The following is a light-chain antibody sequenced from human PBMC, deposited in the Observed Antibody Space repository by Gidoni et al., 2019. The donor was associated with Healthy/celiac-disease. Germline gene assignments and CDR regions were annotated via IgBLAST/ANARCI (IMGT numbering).Light chain of an antibody. V-gene: IGLV1-44*01. CDR3: AAWDDSLNGVV. CDR2: SNN. Sequence: QSVLTQPPPASGTPGQRVTISCSGRSTHIGSNTVNWYQQLPGTAPKLLIYSNNQRPSGVPDRFSGSKSGTSASLAISGLQAEDEADYYCAAWDDSLNGVVFGGGTKLTVL. J-gene: IGLJ2*01. CDR1: STHIGSNT.